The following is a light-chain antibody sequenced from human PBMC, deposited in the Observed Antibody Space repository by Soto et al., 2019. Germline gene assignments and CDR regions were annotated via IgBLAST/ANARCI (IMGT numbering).Light chain of an antibody. CDR1: QTISSNY. CDR3: RQYVSWT. J-gene: IGKJ1*01. CDR2: GTS. V-gene: IGKV3-20*01. Sequence: EIVLTQSPGTLSVSPGERATLSCRASQTISSNYLAWYQQKPGQAPSLLIYGTSSRATGIPDRFSGSGSGTDFTLTISRLEPEDSAIYYCRQYVSWTFGQGTKVEIK.